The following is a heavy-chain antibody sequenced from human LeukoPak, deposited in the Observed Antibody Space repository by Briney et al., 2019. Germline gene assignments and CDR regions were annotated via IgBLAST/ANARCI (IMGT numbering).Heavy chain of an antibody. CDR1: GFTFSTYG. Sequence: PGGSLRLSCAASGFTFSTYGLSWVRQAPGKGLEWVSAIGGSGGSTYYVDSVKGRFPISRDDSKNPLYLQMNSLRAEDTALYYCAKFTRTLVRGALVNWGQGTLVTVSS. V-gene: IGHV3-23*01. CDR3: AKFTRTLVRGALVN. CDR2: IGGSGGST. J-gene: IGHJ4*02. D-gene: IGHD3-10*01.